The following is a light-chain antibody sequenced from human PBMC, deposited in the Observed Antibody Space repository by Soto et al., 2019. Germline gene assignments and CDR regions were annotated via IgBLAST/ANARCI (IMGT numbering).Light chain of an antibody. V-gene: IGLV2-14*01. Sequence: QSVLTQPASVTGSPGQSLSISYTGFSSDVGGDNYVAWYQQHPGKAPKVMIYDVSYRPSGVSNRFSGSKSGNTASLIISGLQAEDKADYDCNSYTSRTTYVFGTGTKVTVL. CDR2: DVS. CDR3: NSYTSRTTYV. J-gene: IGLJ1*01. CDR1: SSDVGGDNY.